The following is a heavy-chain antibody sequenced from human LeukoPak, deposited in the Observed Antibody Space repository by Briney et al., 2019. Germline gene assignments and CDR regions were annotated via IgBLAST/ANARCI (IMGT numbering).Heavy chain of an antibody. V-gene: IGHV4-39*01. J-gene: IGHJ5*02. CDR2: IYYSGST. D-gene: IGHD2/OR15-2a*01. Sequence: SETLSLTCTVSGGPLSGSSGYFWGWVRQTPAEGLGWIGSIYYSGSTYYNPSLKSRVNVSSDMSKNQFSLKLSSVTAADTAVYYCGRHASNSCRFDHWGQGTLVTVSS. CDR1: GGPLSGSSGYF. CDR3: GRHASNSCRFDH.